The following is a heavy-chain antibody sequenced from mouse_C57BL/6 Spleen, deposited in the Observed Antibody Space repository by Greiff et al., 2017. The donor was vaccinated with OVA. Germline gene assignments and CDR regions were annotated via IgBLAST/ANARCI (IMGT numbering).Heavy chain of an antibody. V-gene: IGHV14-1*01. CDR1: GFNIKDYY. D-gene: IGHD3-2*02. J-gene: IGHJ4*01. Sequence: VQLQQSGAELVRPGASVKLSCTASGFNIKDYYMHWVKQRPEQGLEWIGRIDPEDGDTEYAPKFQGKATMTADTSSNTAYLQLSSLTSEDTAVYYCTTGSSGFYAMYYWGQGTSVTVSS. CDR3: TTGSSGFYAMYY. CDR2: IDPEDGDT.